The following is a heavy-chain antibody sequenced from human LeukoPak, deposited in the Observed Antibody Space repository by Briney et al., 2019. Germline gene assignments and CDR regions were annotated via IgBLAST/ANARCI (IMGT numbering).Heavy chain of an antibody. CDR2: IYYSGST. CDR3: ASDSSSSVDAFDI. Sequence: SETLSLTCTVSGGSISSGDYYWSWIHQPPGKGLEWIGYIYYSGSTYYNPSLKSRVTISVDTSKNQFSLKLSSVTAADTAVYYCASDSSSSVDAFDIWGQGTMVTVSS. V-gene: IGHV4-30-4*08. J-gene: IGHJ3*02. D-gene: IGHD6-6*01. CDR1: GGSISSGDYY.